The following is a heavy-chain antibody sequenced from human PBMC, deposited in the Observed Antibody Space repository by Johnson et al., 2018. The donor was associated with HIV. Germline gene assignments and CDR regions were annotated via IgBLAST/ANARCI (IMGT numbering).Heavy chain of an antibody. J-gene: IGHJ3*02. CDR1: GFTVSRNY. V-gene: IGHV3-66*01. CDR3: ARVHSGGAFDI. CDR2: IYSGGSK. Sequence: VQLVESGGGVVQPGGSLRLSCAASGFTVSRNYMTWVRQAPGKGLEWVSVIYSGGSKYYADSVKGRFTISRDNSKNTLYLQMNSLRAEDTAVYYCARVHSGGAFDIWGQGTMVTVSS.